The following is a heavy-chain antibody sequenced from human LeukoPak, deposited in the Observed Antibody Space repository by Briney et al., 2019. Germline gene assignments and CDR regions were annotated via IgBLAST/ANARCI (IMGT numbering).Heavy chain of an antibody. D-gene: IGHD3-10*01. CDR3: ARGKGSGSYYNDCEY. V-gene: IGHV3-30*03. Sequence: GRSLRLSCAASGFSFSSYDMQWVRQAPGKGLEWVAVISYDGSNKYYGDSVKGRFTISRDNSKNTLYLQMNSLRAEDTAVYYCARGKGSGSYYNDCEYWGQGTLVTVSS. J-gene: IGHJ4*02. CDR1: GFSFSSYD. CDR2: ISYDGSNK.